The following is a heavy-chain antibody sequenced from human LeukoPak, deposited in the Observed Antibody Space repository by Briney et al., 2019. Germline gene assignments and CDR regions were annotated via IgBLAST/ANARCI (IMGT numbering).Heavy chain of an antibody. CDR3: APLAYCSSTSCNH. Sequence: GGSLRFSCAASGFTFSSYGMHWVRQAPGKGLEWVAFIRYNGSNKYYADSVKGRFTISRDNSKNTLYLQMNSLRAEDTAVYYCAPLAYCSSTSCNHWGQGTLVTVSS. CDR1: GFTFSSYG. D-gene: IGHD2-2*01. CDR2: IRYNGSNK. J-gene: IGHJ4*02. V-gene: IGHV3-30*02.